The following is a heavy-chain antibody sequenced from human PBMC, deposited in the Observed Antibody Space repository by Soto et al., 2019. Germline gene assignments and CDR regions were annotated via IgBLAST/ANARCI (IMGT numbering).Heavy chain of an antibody. Sequence: EVQLVESGGGLVQPGGSLRLSCAASGFTVSSNYMSWVRQAPGKGLEWVSVIYSGGSAYYADSVKGRFTISRDNSKNTLYLQMNSLRAEDTAVYYCARHGYSHGGGYFDYWGQGTQVTVPS. J-gene: IGHJ4*02. CDR2: IYSGGSA. CDR1: GFTVSSNY. CDR3: ARHGYSHGGGYFDY. V-gene: IGHV3-66*04. D-gene: IGHD5-12*01.